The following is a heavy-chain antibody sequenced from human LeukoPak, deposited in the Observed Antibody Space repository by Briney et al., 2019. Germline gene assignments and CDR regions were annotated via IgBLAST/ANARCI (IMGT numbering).Heavy chain of an antibody. CDR2: INHSGST. V-gene: IGHV4-34*01. D-gene: IGHD5-18*01. CDR3: ARHRKQIQLWFGQNGAFDI. Sequence: SETLSLTCTVSGGSISNYYWGWIRQPPGEGLEWIGEINHSGSTNYNPSLKSRVTISVDTSKNQFSLKLSSVTAADTAVYYCARHRKQIQLWFGQNGAFDIWGQGTMVTVSS. J-gene: IGHJ3*02. CDR1: GGSISNYY.